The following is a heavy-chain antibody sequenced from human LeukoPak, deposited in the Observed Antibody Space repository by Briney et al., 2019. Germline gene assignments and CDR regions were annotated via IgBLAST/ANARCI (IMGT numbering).Heavy chain of an antibody. Sequence: SVKVSCKASGGTFSSYAISWVRQAPGQGLEWMGRIIPILGIANYAQKFQGRVTITADKSTSTAYMELSGLRSEDTAVYYCARVGYYYYYGMDVWGQGTTVTVSS. CDR2: IIPILGIA. CDR3: ARVGYYYYYGMDV. J-gene: IGHJ6*02. CDR1: GGTFSSYA. V-gene: IGHV1-69*04.